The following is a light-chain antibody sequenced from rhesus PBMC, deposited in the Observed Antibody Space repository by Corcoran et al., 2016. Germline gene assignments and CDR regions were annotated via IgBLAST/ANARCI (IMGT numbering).Light chain of an antibody. CDR1: NIGSEV. V-gene: IGLV3-44*01. CDR2: YDG. Sequence: YELTQPPSVSVSPGQTARITCGGDNIGSEVVRWYQQKPPQAPLLVTYYDGERPSGIPERFSASTSGDTATRTISGVEAGDEADYDCQVWDFISDHDVFVSGTKLTVL. CDR3: QVWDFISDHDV. J-gene: IGLJ6*01.